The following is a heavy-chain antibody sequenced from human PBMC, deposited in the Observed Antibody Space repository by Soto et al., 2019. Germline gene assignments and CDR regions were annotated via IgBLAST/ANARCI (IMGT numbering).Heavy chain of an antibody. Sequence: SGRVSCKASGYTFISYSIDWVGEAPGQGLEWMGGISVYNGNTNYAQKLQGRVTVTTDSSTSTAYMELGSLRSDDTAVYYCVRFGGSGTTEAVGFWGQRTLLTVSS. V-gene: IGHV1-18*04. CDR3: VRFGGSGTTEAVGF. CDR1: GYTFISYS. CDR2: ISVYNGNT. J-gene: IGHJ4*02. D-gene: IGHD1-1*01.